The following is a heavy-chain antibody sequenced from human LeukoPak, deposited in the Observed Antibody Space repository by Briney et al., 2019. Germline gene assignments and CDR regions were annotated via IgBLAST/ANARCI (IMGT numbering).Heavy chain of an antibody. CDR2: IHHSGSA. CDR3: ARGGGSYYDFWGALEY. V-gene: IGHV4-38-2*02. CDR1: GYSVTSGYY. Sequence: PSETLSLTCTVSGYSVTSGYYWGWIRQPPGKGLEWIGSIHHSGSAYYNPSLKSRVTISVDTSKNQFSLRLSSVTAADTAVYYCARGGGSYYDFWGALEYWGQGTLVTVSS. J-gene: IGHJ4*02. D-gene: IGHD3-3*01.